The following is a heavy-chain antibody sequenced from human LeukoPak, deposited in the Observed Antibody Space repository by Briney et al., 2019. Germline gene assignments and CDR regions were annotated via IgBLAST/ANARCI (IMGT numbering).Heavy chain of an antibody. J-gene: IGHJ4*02. D-gene: IGHD6-19*01. CDR1: GFTFSDYA. CDR2: ISSDVYDGTTE. Sequence: GGSLRLSCSASGFTFSDYAMDWVRQAPGKGLECVAVISSDVYDGTTEYYADSVKGRFTISRDNSKNTVYLQMNSLRGEDTAVYYCAKDRSYRPGYSSGWYAEIVGALDYWGQGTLVTVSS. CDR3: AKDRSYRPGYSSGWYAEIVGALDY. V-gene: IGHV3-30-3*01.